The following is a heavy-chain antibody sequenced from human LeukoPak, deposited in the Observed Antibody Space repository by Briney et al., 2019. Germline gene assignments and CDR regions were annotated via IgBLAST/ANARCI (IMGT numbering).Heavy chain of an antibody. Sequence: SETLSLTCAVYGGSFSGYYWSWIRQPPGKGLEWIGEINHSGSTNYNPSLKSRVTISVGTSKNQFSLKLSSVTAADTAVYYCARALGMESGPYYFDYWGQGTLVTVSS. J-gene: IGHJ4*02. V-gene: IGHV4-34*01. CDR1: GGSFSGYY. CDR2: INHSGST. D-gene: IGHD3-16*01. CDR3: ARALGMESGPYYFDY.